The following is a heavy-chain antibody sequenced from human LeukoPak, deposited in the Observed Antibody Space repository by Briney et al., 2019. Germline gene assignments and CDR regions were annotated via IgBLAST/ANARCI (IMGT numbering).Heavy chain of an antibody. CDR1: GFTFSSYS. CDR2: ISRSSSYI. CDR3: AKAPLSRCTGAICYALDY. J-gene: IGHJ4*02. D-gene: IGHD2-15*01. V-gene: IGHV3-21*04. Sequence: GGSLRLSCAASGFTFSSYSMNWVRQAPGKGLEWVSSISRSSSYIYYADSVKGRFTISRDNAKNLLYLQMNSLRAEDAAVYYCAKAPLSRCTGAICYALDYWGQGTLVTVSS.